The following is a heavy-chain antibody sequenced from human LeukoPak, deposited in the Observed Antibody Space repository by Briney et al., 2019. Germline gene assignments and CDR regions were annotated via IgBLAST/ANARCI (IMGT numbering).Heavy chain of an antibody. J-gene: IGHJ4*02. V-gene: IGHV5-51*01. D-gene: IGHD2-2*01. CDR2: IYPGDSDT. CDR3: ARPGYCSSTSCFDLFFDY. CDR1: GYSFTSYW. Sequence: GESLKISCKGFGYSFTSYWIGWVRQMPGKGLEWMGIIYPGDSDTRYSPSFQGQVTISADKSISTAYLQWSSLKASDTAMYYCARPGYCSSTSCFDLFFDYWGQGTLVTVSS.